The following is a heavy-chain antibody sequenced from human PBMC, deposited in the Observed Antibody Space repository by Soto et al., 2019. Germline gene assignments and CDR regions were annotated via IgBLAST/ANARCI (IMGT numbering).Heavy chain of an antibody. V-gene: IGHV3-7*01. CDR2: IKQDGSEK. CDR1: ELTCSSYW. CDR3: ARDLHWLLWRAFDI. Sequence: PLRDSCGAAELTCSSYWMSCVSKAPGKGLEWVANIKQDGSEKYYVDSVKGRFTISRDNAKNSLYLQMNSLRAEDTAVYYCARDLHWLLWRAFDIWGQRTMVTVSS. J-gene: IGHJ3*02. D-gene: IGHD3-9*01.